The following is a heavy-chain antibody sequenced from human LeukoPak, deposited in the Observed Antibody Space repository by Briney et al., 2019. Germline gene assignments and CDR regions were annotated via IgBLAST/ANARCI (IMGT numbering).Heavy chain of an antibody. CDR3: VQWLVEDPSFDY. V-gene: IGHV3-15*01. D-gene: IGHD6-19*01. Sequence: GGSLRLSCAASGFTFSNAWMSWVRQAPGKGLEWVGRIKSKTDGGTTDYAAPVKGRFTISRDDSKNTLYLQMNSLKTEDTAVYYCVQWLVEDPSFDYWGQGTLVTVSS. J-gene: IGHJ4*02. CDR2: IKSKTDGGTT. CDR1: GFTFSNAW.